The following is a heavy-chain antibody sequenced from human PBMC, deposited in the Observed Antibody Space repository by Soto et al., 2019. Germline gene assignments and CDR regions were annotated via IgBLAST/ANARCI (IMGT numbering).Heavy chain of an antibody. CDR2: VDHSGRT. V-gene: IGHV4-38-2*01. D-gene: IGHD3-10*01. CDR3: AKKGYYPSGKINLFDS. Sequence: SETLSLTCAVSGYSINSDYYWGWIRQPPGKGLEWIGSVDHSGRTYYSPSLRSRLTIFIDTSKNQFSLRLTSVTAADTAMYFCAKKGYYPSGKINLFDSWGPGTLETVSA. J-gene: IGHJ4*02. CDR1: GYSINSDYY.